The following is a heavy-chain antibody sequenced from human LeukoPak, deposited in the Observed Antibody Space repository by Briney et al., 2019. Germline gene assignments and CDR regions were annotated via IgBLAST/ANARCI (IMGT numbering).Heavy chain of an antibody. CDR1: GYTFPRYD. J-gene: IGHJ4*02. Sequence: SVTVSCKASGYTFPRYDINWLRQAAGQGLAGMGWMNPNSCNTGYAPQFQGRVTMTRNTSISTAYRELSSLRSEDTAVYYGARGNRVYSGSYNFDYWGQGTLVTVPS. CDR2: MNPNSCNT. CDR3: ARGNRVYSGSYNFDY. V-gene: IGHV1-8*01. D-gene: IGHD1-26*01.